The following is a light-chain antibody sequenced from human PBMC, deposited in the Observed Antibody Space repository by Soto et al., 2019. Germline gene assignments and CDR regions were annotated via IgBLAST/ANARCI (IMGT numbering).Light chain of an antibody. CDR3: SSYAGSNKV. Sequence: QSVLTQPPSASGSPGQSVTISCTGTSSDVGGYNYVSWYQQHPGKAPKLMIYEVSKRPSGVSDRFSGSKSGNTASLTVSGLQAEDEADYYCSSYAGSNKVFGGGTQLTVL. CDR1: SSDVGGYNY. CDR2: EVS. V-gene: IGLV2-8*01. J-gene: IGLJ2*01.